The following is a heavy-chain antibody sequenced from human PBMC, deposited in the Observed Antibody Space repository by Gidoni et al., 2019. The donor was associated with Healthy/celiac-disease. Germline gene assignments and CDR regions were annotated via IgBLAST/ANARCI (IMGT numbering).Heavy chain of an antibody. J-gene: IGHJ6*03. Sequence: DVQLVESGGGLVQPGGSLRLSCASSGFTFSSYWMHWVRQAPGKGLVWVSRINSDGSSTSYADSVKGRFTISRDNAKNTLYLQMNSLRAEDTAVYYCAGDYGDYYYYYMDVWGKGTTVTVSS. D-gene: IGHD4-17*01. CDR2: INSDGSST. V-gene: IGHV3-74*01. CDR3: AGDYGDYYYYYMDV. CDR1: GFTFSSYW.